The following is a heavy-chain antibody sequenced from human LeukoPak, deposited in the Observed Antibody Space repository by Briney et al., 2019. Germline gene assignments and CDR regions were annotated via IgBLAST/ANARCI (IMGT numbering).Heavy chain of an antibody. CDR3: ASEGGY. CDR1: GGTFSSYA. D-gene: IGHD2-15*01. J-gene: IGHJ4*02. CDR2: ISYDGSNK. Sequence: SCKASGGTFSSYAISWVRQAPGKGLEWVAVISYDGSNKYYADSVKGRFTISRDNSKNTLYLQMNSLRAEDTAVYYCASEGGYWGQGTLVTVSS. V-gene: IGHV3-30*04.